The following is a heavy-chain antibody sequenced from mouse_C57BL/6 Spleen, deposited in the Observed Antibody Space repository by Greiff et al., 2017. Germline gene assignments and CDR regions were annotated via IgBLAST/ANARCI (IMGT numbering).Heavy chain of an antibody. CDR2: IYPGGGYT. CDR3: ARSVYGSEGFAY. J-gene: IGHJ3*01. CDR1: GYTFTNYW. Sequence: QVQLQQPGAELVRPGTSVKLSCKASGYTFTNYWIGWVKQRPGHGLEWIGDIYPGGGYTHYNEKFKGKATLTADKSSSTAYMQFSSLTSEDSDIYYSARSVYGSEGFAYWGQGTLVTVSA. D-gene: IGHD2-2*01. V-gene: IGHV1-63*01.